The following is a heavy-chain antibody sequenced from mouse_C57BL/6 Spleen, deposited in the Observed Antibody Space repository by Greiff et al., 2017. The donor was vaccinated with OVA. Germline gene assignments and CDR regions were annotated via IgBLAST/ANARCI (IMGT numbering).Heavy chain of an antibody. Sequence: EVKLVESEGGLVQPGSSMKLSCTASGFTFSDYYMAWVRQVPEKGLEWVANINYDGSSTYYLDSLKSRFIISRDNAKNILYLQMSSLKSEDTATYYCARESGYGSSLAYWGQGTLVTVSA. D-gene: IGHD1-1*01. CDR3: ARESGYGSSLAY. J-gene: IGHJ3*01. V-gene: IGHV5-16*01. CDR1: GFTFSDYY. CDR2: INYDGSST.